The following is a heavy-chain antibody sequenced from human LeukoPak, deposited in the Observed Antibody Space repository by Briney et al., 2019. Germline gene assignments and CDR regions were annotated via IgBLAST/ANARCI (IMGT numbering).Heavy chain of an antibody. D-gene: IGHD3-10*01. Sequence: GRSLRLSCAASGFTFSSYGMHWVRQAPGTGLVWLAVISDAGSNKYYADSVKGRFTISRDNSKNTLYLQMNSLRAEDTAVYYCAKDLDPYYYGSGSYYIGGFDYWGQGTLVTVSS. J-gene: IGHJ4*02. CDR2: ISDAGSNK. CDR3: AKDLDPYYYGSGSYYIGGFDY. CDR1: GFTFSSYG. V-gene: IGHV3-30*18.